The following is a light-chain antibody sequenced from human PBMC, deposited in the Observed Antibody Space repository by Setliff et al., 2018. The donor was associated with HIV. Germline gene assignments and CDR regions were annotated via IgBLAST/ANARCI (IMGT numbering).Light chain of an antibody. CDR3: SSYAGSYTAV. V-gene: IGLV2-14*01. Sequence: QSALTQPASVSGSPGQSITISCTGTSSDVGGYSFVSCYRQHPGKAPKLLIFEVSNRPSGVPNRFSGSKSDNTASLTISGLQAEDEADYYCSSYAGSYTAVFGSGTKVTV. CDR1: SSDVGGYSF. J-gene: IGLJ1*01. CDR2: EVS.